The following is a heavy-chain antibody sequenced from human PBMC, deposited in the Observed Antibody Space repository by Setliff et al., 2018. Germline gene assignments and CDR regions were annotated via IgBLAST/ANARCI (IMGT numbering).Heavy chain of an antibody. CDR1: GITLGDYA. Sequence: LRLSCTTSGITLGDYAMNWVRQAPGKGLEWVASITSGSSNIWYADSVKGRFTISRDNAKNSLYMQMNSLRAEDTAVYYCARGGSPYYFDYWGQGTLVTVSS. CDR2: ITSGSSNI. CDR3: ARGGSPYYFDY. V-gene: IGHV3-21*01. J-gene: IGHJ4*02. D-gene: IGHD3-16*01.